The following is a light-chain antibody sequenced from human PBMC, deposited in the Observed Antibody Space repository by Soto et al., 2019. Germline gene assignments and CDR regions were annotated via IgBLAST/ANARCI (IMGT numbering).Light chain of an antibody. CDR3: QQYNSYSRT. Sequence: DIQMTQSPSTLSSSVGDRVTLTCRASQAISSGLAWYQEKPAKAPKLLIYKASSSESGVPSRFSGSGSGTEFTLTISSLQPDDFATYYCQQYNSYSRTFGQGTKVDI. J-gene: IGKJ1*01. V-gene: IGKV1-5*03. CDR1: QAISSG. CDR2: KAS.